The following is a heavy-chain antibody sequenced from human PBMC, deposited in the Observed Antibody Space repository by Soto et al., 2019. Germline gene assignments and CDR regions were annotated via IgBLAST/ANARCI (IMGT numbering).Heavy chain of an antibody. CDR1: GFTFSSYS. D-gene: IGHD1-20*01. V-gene: IGHV3-30-3*01. CDR2: ISYDGSNK. J-gene: IGHJ4*02. CDR3: ARDHPQPRYQFDY. Sequence: PGGSLRLSCAASGFTFSSYSMHWVRQAPGKGLEWVAVISYDGSNKYYADSVKGRFTISRDNSKNTLYLQMNSLRAEDTAVYYCARDHPQPRYQFDYWGQGTLVTVSS.